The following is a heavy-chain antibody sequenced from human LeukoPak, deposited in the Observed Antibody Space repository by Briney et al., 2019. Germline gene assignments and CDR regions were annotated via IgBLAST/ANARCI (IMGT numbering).Heavy chain of an antibody. J-gene: IGHJ4*02. V-gene: IGHV3-11*01. Sequence: GALRLSCAASGFTFSDYYMSWIRQAPGKGLEWVSYISSSGSTIYYADSVKGRFTISRDNAKNSLYLQMNSLRAEDTAVYYCARDSPTYSSSPLDYWGQGTLVTVSS. CDR1: GFTFSDYY. D-gene: IGHD6-13*01. CDR2: ISSSGSTI. CDR3: ARDSPTYSSSPLDY.